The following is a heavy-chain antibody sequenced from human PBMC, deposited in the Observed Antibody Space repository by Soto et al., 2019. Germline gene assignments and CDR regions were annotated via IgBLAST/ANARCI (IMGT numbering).Heavy chain of an antibody. V-gene: IGHV4-31*03. D-gene: IGHD3-22*01. CDR1: GGSISSADYY. CDR3: ARTDSSAYFLDY. Sequence: QVQLQESGPGLVKPSQTLSLTCSVSGGSISSADYYWSWIRQHPGKGLEWIGYIYYSGRTYYNPALKSRVTIPLDTSKNQFSLKLSSVTAADTAVYYCARTDSSAYFLDYWGQGTLVTVSS. CDR2: IYYSGRT. J-gene: IGHJ4*02.